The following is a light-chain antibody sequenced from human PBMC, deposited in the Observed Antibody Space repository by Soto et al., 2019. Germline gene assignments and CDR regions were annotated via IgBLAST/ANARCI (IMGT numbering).Light chain of an antibody. Sequence: QSALTQPASVSGSPGQSITISCTGTSSDVGGYNYVSWYQQNPGKAPQLMIYDVSNRPSGVSNRFYGSKSGNTASLTISGLQAEDESDYYCSSYTSSSSNVVFGGGTKLTVL. CDR1: SSDVGGYNY. CDR2: DVS. CDR3: SSYTSSSSNVV. J-gene: IGLJ2*01. V-gene: IGLV2-14*01.